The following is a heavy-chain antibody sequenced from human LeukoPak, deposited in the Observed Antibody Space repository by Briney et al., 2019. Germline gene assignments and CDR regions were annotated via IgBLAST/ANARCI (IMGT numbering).Heavy chain of an antibody. V-gene: IGHV4-61*02. CDR1: GGSINSGSYF. J-gene: IGHJ5*01. CDR3: ARAYYWVDS. CDR2: IYTTGRT. D-gene: IGHD2-21*01. Sequence: SETLSLTCTVSGGSINSGSYFWTWIRQPAGQPAGKGLEWIGRIYTTGRTSYSPSIGSRVTISADMSKNQFSLHLTAATAADTAVYFCARAYYWVDSWGQGTLVTVSS.